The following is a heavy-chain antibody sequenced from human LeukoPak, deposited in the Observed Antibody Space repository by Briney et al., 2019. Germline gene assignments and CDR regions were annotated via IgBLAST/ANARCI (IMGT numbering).Heavy chain of an antibody. J-gene: IGHJ6*02. D-gene: IGHD4-17*01. V-gene: IGHV1-69*01. CDR1: GGTFSSYA. Sequence: GASVKVSCKASGGTFSSYAISWVRQAPGQGLEWMGGIIPIFGTANYAQKFQGRATITADESTSTAYMELSSLRSEDTAVYYCARDNVEDYGDYRGDYYYGMDVWGQGTTVTVSS. CDR3: ARDNVEDYGDYRGDYYYGMDV. CDR2: IIPIFGTA.